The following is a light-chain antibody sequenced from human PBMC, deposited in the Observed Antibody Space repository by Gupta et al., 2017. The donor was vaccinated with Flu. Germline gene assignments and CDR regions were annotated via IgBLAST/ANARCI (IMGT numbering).Light chain of an antibody. Sequence: QSVLTQPHSVSGAPGQRVTISCTGSSSNIGAGYDVHWYQQLPGTAPKLLIYGNSNRPSGVPDRFSGSKSGTSASLAITGLQAEDEADYYCQSYDSSLSGPRGVFGGGTKLTVL. V-gene: IGLV1-40*01. J-gene: IGLJ2*01. CDR3: QSYDSSLSGPRGV. CDR1: SSNIGAGYD. CDR2: GNS.